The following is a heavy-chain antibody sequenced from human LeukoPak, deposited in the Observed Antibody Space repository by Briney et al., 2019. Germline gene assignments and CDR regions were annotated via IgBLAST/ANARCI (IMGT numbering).Heavy chain of an antibody. CDR3: ARHWAGRGTDFDY. V-gene: IGHV4-39*01. Sequence: PSETLSLTCTVSGGSINSGDYYWSWIRQPPGKGLEWIGEINHSGSTNYNPSLKSRVTISVDTSKNQFSLKLSSVTAADTAVYYCARHWAGRGTDFDYWGQGTLVTVSS. D-gene: IGHD3-10*01. J-gene: IGHJ4*02. CDR2: INHSGST. CDR1: GGSINSGDYY.